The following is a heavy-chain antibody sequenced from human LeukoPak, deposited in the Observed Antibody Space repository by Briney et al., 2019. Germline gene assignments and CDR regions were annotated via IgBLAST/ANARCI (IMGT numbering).Heavy chain of an antibody. CDR2: IRYDGSNK. J-gene: IGHJ3*02. D-gene: IGHD3-16*01. V-gene: IGHV3-30*02. Sequence: GGSLRLSCAASGFTFSSYGMHWVRQAPGKGLEWVAFIRYDGSNKYYADSVKGRFTISRDNSKNTLYLQMNSLRAEDTAVYYCEGGYLGVNAFDIWGQGTMVTVSS. CDR3: EGGYLGVNAFDI. CDR1: GFTFSSYG.